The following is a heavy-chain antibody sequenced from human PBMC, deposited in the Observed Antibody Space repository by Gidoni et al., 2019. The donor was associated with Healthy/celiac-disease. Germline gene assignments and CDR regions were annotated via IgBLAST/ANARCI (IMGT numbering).Heavy chain of an antibody. V-gene: IGHV1-46*01. CDR3: ATRYCSSTSCYLYFDY. D-gene: IGHD2-2*01. CDR2: TNPSGGST. Sequence: QVQLVQSGAEVKKPGASVTVSCMASGSTFTSYYMHWVRPAPGQGLEWMGITNPSGGSTSYEQKFQGRVTMTRDTSTSTVYMELSSLRSEDTAVYYCATRYCSSTSCYLYFDYWGQGTLVTVSS. CDR1: GSTFTSYY. J-gene: IGHJ4*02.